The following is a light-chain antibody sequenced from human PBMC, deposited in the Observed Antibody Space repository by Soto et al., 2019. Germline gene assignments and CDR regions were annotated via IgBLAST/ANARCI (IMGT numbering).Light chain of an antibody. V-gene: IGLV2-14*01. CDR2: EVS. CDR3: LSYTSSGTYV. J-gene: IGLJ1*01. CDR1: SSDVGNYKY. Sequence: QSALTQPASVSGSPGQSITISCTGTSSDVGNYKYVSWYQQQPGKAPKLIIYEVSNRPSGVSDRFSGSKSGNTASLTISGLQAEDETDYYCLSYTSSGTYVFGTGTKLTVL.